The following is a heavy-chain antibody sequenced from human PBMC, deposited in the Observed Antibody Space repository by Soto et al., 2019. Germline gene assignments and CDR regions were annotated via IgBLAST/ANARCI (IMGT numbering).Heavy chain of an antibody. V-gene: IGHV3-30-3*01. Sequence: PGGSLRLSCAASGFTFSSYAMHCVRQAPGKGLEWVAVISYDGSNKYYADSVKGRFTISRDNSKNTLYLQMNSLRAEDTAVYYCARSGGDKNRYYYFDYWGQGTLVTVSS. CDR2: ISYDGSNK. CDR3: ARSGGDKNRYYYFDY. J-gene: IGHJ4*02. CDR1: GFTFSSYA. D-gene: IGHD2-21*02.